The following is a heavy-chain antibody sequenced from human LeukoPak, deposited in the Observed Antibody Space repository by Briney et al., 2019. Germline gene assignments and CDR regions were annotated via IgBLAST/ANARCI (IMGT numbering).Heavy chain of an antibody. J-gene: IGHJ6*04. CDR3: AQLGITMIGGV. Sequence: GGSLRLSCAGSGFTFSSYEMNWVRQAPGKGLEWVSYISSSGSTIYYADSVKGRFTISRDNAKNSLYLQMNSLRAEDTAVYYCAQLGITMIGGVWGKGTTVTLSS. V-gene: IGHV3-48*03. D-gene: IGHD3-10*02. CDR2: ISSSGSTI. CDR1: GFTFSSYE.